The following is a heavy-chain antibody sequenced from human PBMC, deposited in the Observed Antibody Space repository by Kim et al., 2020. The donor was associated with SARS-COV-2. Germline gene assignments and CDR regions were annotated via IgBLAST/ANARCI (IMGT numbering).Heavy chain of an antibody. CDR3: ATSSDGDYGDYSFDY. D-gene: IGHD4-17*01. J-gene: IGHJ4*02. Sequence: PSLKSRVTISVDTSKNQFSLKLSSVTAADTAVYYCATSSDGDYGDYSFDYWGQGTLVTVSS. V-gene: IGHV4-59*01.